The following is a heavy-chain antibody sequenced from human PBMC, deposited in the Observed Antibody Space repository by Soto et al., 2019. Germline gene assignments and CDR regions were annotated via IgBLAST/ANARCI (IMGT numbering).Heavy chain of an antibody. CDR3: ARAGENYGSGTFSPPWRYYFDS. J-gene: IGHJ4*02. V-gene: IGHV1-46*01. Sequence: QVQLVQSGAEVKKPGASVTVSCKASGYTFTTHYMHWVRQAPGQGLEWMGIINPSGGRTTYALKFQGRVSLTSDTAKNTVYMELSSLRSADTAVYYCARAGENYGSGTFSPPWRYYFDSWGQGTLVTVSS. CDR1: GYTFTTHY. CDR2: INPSGGRT. D-gene: IGHD3-10*01.